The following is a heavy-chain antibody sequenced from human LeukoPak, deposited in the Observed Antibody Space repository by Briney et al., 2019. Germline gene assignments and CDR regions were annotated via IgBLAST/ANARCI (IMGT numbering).Heavy chain of an antibody. D-gene: IGHD2-2*01. CDR1: GGTFTSYA. CDR2: IIPIFGTA. Sequence: SETVSCTASGGTFTSYAISCVRQAPGQPLEWRGGIIPIFGTANYSQKSHGRVTITAVESTSTAYIELSSLRSEDTAVYYCARDCSSTSCFNWFDPWGQGTLVTVSS. J-gene: IGHJ5*02. CDR3: ARDCSSTSCFNWFDP. V-gene: IGHV1-69*13.